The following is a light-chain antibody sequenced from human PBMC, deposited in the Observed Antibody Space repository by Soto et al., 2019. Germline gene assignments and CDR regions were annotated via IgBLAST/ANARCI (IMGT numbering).Light chain of an antibody. Sequence: EIVLTQSPATLSLAPGERANLSCRASQTVTNDFDFAWYQQKPGQAPRLLIYDASNRATGIPARFSGSGSGRDFTLTISSLEPEDFAVYYCQHRHNFGPGTKVDIK. V-gene: IGKV3-11*02. CDR1: QTVTND. CDR3: QHRHN. J-gene: IGKJ3*01. CDR2: DAS.